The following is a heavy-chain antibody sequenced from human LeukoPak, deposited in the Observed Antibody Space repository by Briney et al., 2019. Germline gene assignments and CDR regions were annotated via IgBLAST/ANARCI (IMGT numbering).Heavy chain of an antibody. D-gene: IGHD2-15*01. J-gene: IGHJ2*01. CDR1: GASISSGDFF. Sequence: SQTLSLTCTVSGASISSGDFFWSWIRQSPGKGLEWIGYIYYSGSISSNVSLRGRMTLSVDTSKNQFSLSLRSVTAADTAVYYCARDRSDCSGGSCPDWYFDLWGRGTLVTVSS. V-gene: IGHV4-30-4*08. CDR2: IYYSGSI. CDR3: ARDRSDCSGGSCPDWYFDL.